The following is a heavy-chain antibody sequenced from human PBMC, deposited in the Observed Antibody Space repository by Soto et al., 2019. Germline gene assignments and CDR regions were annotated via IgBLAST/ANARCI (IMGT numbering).Heavy chain of an antibody. V-gene: IGHV5-51*01. D-gene: IGHD3-10*01. CDR1: GYSFTSYW. CDR2: IYPGDSDT. Sequence: GESLKISCKGSGYSFTSYWIGWVRQMPGKGLEWMGIIYPGDSDTRYSPSFQGQVTISADKSISTAYLQWSSLKASDTAMYYCARSPLNYYGSGSYPVWGQGTKVTAP. J-gene: IGHJ6*02. CDR3: ARSPLNYYGSGSYPV.